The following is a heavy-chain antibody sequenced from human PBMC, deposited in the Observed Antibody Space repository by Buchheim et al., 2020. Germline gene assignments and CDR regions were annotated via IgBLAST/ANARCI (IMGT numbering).Heavy chain of an antibody. J-gene: IGHJ4*02. D-gene: IGHD3-22*01. CDR2: VSSDGSKK. CDR1: GFTFSSYG. V-gene: IGHV3-30*18. CDR3: AKDGMSYYDSSGYSYFDY. Sequence: QVQLVESGGGVVQPGRSPRLSCAASGFTFSSYGMHWVRQAPGMGLEWVAVVSSDGSKKYYADSVKGRFTISRDNSTNTLYLQMNSLSAEDTAVYFCAKDGMSYYDSSGYSYFDYWGRGTL.